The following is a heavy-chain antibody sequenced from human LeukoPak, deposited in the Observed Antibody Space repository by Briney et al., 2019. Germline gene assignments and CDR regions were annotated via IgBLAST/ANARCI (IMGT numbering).Heavy chain of an antibody. D-gene: IGHD5-24*01. Sequence: SETLSLTCTVSGGSISSYYWSWIRQPPGKGLEWIGYIYYSGSTNYNPSLKSRVTISVDTSKNQFSLKLSSVTAADTAVYYCARRGDGYNFSPVAFDIWGQGTMVTVSS. V-gene: IGHV4-59*08. CDR3: ARRGDGYNFSPVAFDI. CDR2: IYYSGST. J-gene: IGHJ3*02. CDR1: GGSISSYY.